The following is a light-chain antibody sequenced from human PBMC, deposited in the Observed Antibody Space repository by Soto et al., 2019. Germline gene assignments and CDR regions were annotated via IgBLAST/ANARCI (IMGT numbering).Light chain of an antibody. V-gene: IGLV1-47*01. CDR1: NSDIGSNY. CDR2: RNN. CDR3: AAWDDSLSGRGV. Sequence: QAVVTQPPSASGTPGQRVTISGSGSNSDIGSNYIYWYQHLPGTAPKLLIYRNNQRPSGVPDRFSGSKSGTSASLAISGLRSEDEADYICAAWDDSLSGRGVFGGGTKLTGL. J-gene: IGLJ3*02.